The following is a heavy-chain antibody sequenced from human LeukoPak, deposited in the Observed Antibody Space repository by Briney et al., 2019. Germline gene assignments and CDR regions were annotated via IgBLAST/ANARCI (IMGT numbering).Heavy chain of an antibody. CDR2: ISNTGGST. J-gene: IGHJ1*01. CDR3: AQQVGYCSSGSCYFTY. D-gene: IGHD2-15*01. Sequence: PGGSLRLSCAASGFSFNTYAMSWVRQAPGKGLEWVSAISNTGGSTYYAGSVKGRFTISRDKSKNTLSLQMNSLRAEDTAVYYCAQQVGYCSSGSCYFTYWGQGTLSPSPQ. V-gene: IGHV3-23*01. CDR1: GFSFNTYA.